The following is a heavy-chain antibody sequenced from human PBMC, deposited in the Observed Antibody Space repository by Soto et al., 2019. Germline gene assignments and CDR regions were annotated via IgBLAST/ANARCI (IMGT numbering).Heavy chain of an antibody. J-gene: IGHJ4*02. Sequence: QVQLQESGPGLVKPSETLSLTCTVSGGSISSYYWSWIRQPPGKGLEWIGYIYYSGSTNYNPSLKSRVTISVDTAKNQFSLKLSSVTAADTAVYYCASHSDYYDSSAYAPFDCWGEGTLVTVSS. V-gene: IGHV4-59*08. CDR3: ASHSDYYDSSAYAPFDC. CDR2: IYYSGST. D-gene: IGHD3-22*01. CDR1: GGSISSYY.